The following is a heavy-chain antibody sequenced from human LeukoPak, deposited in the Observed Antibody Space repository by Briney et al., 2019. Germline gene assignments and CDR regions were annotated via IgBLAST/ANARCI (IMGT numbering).Heavy chain of an antibody. J-gene: IGHJ4*02. V-gene: IGHV4-34*01. D-gene: IGHD6-6*01. CDR3: ATGPERSRSGSFDY. CDR1: GGSFSGYY. Sequence: PSETLSLTCAVYGGSFSGYYWSWIRQPPGKGLEWIGEINHSGSTNYNPSLKSRVTISVDTSKNQFSLKLSSVTAADTAVYYCATGPERSRSGSFDYWGQGTLVTVSS. CDR2: INHSGST.